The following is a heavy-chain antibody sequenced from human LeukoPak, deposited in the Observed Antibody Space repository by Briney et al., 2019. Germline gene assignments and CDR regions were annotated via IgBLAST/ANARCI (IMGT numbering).Heavy chain of an antibody. CDR1: GGSFSGYY. Sequence: SETLSLTCAVYGGSFSGYYWSWIRQPPGKGLEWIGEINHRGSTNYNPSLKSRVTISGDTSKNQFSLKLSSVTAADTAVYYCARDTLGATFPGAFDIWGQGTMVTVSS. CDR2: INHRGST. V-gene: IGHV4-34*01. J-gene: IGHJ3*02. D-gene: IGHD1-26*01. CDR3: ARDTLGATFPGAFDI.